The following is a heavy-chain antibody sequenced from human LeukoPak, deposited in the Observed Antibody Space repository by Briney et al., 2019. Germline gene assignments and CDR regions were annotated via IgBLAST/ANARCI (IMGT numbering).Heavy chain of an antibody. J-gene: IGHJ6*02. CDR1: GFTFTSSA. CDR2: IVVGSGNT. V-gene: IGHV1-58*01. D-gene: IGHD1-26*01. Sequence: SVKVSCKASGFTFTSSAVQWVRQARGQRLEWIGWIVVGSGNTNYAQKFQERVTITRDMSTSTAYMELSSLRSEDTAVYYCAADRRYSGSYYVYYYGMDVWGRGTTVTVSS. CDR3: AADRRYSGSYYVYYYGMDV.